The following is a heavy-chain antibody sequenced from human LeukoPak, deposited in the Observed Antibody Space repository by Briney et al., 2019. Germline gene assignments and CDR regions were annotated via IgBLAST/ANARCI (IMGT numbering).Heavy chain of an antibody. CDR2: IYYSGST. J-gene: IGHJ4*02. Sequence: SETLSLACTVSGGSISSGGYYWSWIRQHPGKGLEWIGYIYYSGSTYYNPSLKSRVTISVDTSKNQFSLKLSSVTAADTAVYYCARSPSYGYFDYWGQGTLVTVSS. D-gene: IGHD3-10*01. V-gene: IGHV4-31*03. CDR3: ARSPSYGYFDY. CDR1: GGSISSGGYY.